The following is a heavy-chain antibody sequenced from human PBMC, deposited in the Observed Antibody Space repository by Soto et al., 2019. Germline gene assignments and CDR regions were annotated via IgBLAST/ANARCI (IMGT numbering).Heavy chain of an antibody. V-gene: IGHV2-5*02. CDR3: EHKGGEYYYNTSGYSYFDC. D-gene: IGHD3-22*01. J-gene: IGHJ4*02. CDR2: INWDDDK. Sequence: QITLKESGPMLVKPTQTLTLTCTFSGFSLSTRGVAVAWIRQPPGKALQWLALINWDDDKRFSPSLKNRLTINKDTYKNQVVLIMTNMDPVHTATYYCEHKGGEYYYNTSGYSYFDCWGPGTLVTVSS. CDR1: GFSLSTRGVA.